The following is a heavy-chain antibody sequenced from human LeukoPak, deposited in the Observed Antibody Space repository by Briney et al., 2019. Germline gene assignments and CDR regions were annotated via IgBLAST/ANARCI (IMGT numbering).Heavy chain of an antibody. CDR1: GYSISSGYY. V-gene: IGHV4-38-2*02. CDR3: AREDSTGIAGPTDF. J-gene: IGHJ4*02. CDR2: IYHSGST. D-gene: IGHD6-13*01. Sequence: SETLSLTCTVSGYSISSGYYWGWIRQPPGKGLEWIGSIYHSGSTYYNPSLKSRVTISVDTSKNQFSLKLSSVTAADTAVYYCAREDSTGIAGPTDFWGQGTLVTVSS.